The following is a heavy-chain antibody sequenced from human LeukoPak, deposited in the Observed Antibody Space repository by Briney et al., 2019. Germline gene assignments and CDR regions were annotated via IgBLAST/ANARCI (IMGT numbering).Heavy chain of an antibody. CDR3: ARDRRMATYYYDSSGYYSSWAFDY. J-gene: IGHJ4*02. CDR1: GYTFISYA. CDR2: INAGNGNT. D-gene: IGHD3-22*01. Sequence: GASVKVSCKASGYTFISYAMHWVRQAPGQRLEWMGRINAGNGNTQYSQEFQGRVTITKDTSASTAYMELSSLRSEDMAVYYCARDRRMATYYYDSSGYYSSWAFDYWGQGTLVTVSS. V-gene: IGHV1-3*03.